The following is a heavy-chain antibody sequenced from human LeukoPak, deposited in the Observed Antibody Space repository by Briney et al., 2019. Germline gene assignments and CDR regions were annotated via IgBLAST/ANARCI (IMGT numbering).Heavy chain of an antibody. Sequence: PGGSLRLSCAASGFTFSSYGMHWVRQAPGKGLEWVAFIRYDGSNKYYADSVKGRFTISRDNSKNTLYLQMNSLRAEDTAVYYCARDPYGSYYYFDYWGQGTLVTVSS. CDR1: GFTFSSYG. V-gene: IGHV3-30*02. CDR2: IRYDGSNK. CDR3: ARDPYGSYYYFDY. D-gene: IGHD6-6*01. J-gene: IGHJ4*02.